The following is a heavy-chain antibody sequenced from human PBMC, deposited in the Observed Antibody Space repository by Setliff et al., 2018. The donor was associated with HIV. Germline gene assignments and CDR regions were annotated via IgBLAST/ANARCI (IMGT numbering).Heavy chain of an antibody. V-gene: IGHV3-53*01. D-gene: IGHD1-26*01. J-gene: IGHJ6*02. CDR1: GFTVSRFY. CDR3: AKPLTQWGVSPYHYAVDV. CDR2: IYSDGSS. Sequence: LRLSCAASGFTVSRFYMSWVRQAPGKGLEWVSVIYSDGSSYYADSVRGRFTISRDNYKNTLYLQMNSLRAEDTAVYYCAKPLTQWGVSPYHYAVDVWGQGTTVTVSS.